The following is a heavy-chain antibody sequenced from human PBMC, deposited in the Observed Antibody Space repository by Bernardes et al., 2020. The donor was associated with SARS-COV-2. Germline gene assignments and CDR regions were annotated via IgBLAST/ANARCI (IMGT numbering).Heavy chain of an antibody. V-gene: IGHV4-59*11. CDR2: IYYSGS. CDR3: ARAPGDYFDY. Sequence: SETLSLTCTVSGGSISSHYWSWIRQPPGKGLEWIGYIYYSGSNYNPSLKTRVTISVDTSKNQFSLKLSSVTAADTAVYYCARAPGDYFDYWGHGTTVTVSS. CDR1: GGSISSHY. D-gene: IGHD4-17*01. J-gene: IGHJ4*03.